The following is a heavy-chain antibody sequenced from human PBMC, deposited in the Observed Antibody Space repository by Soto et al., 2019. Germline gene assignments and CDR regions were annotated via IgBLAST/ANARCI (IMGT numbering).Heavy chain of an antibody. V-gene: IGHV4-59*01. J-gene: IGHJ4*02. D-gene: IGHD3-3*01. CDR3: ARDQGRMDFWSGSIFAY. Sequence: SETLSLTCTVSGGSISSYYWSWIRQPPGKGLEWIGYIYYSGSTNYNPSLKSRVTISVDTSKNQFSLKLSSVTAADTAVYYCARDQGRMDFWSGSIFAYWGQGTLVTVSS. CDR2: IYYSGST. CDR1: GGSISSYY.